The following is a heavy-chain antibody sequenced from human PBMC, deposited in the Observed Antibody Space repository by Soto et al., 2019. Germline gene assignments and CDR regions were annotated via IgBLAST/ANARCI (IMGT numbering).Heavy chain of an antibody. J-gene: IGHJ5*02. V-gene: IGHV3-7*01. CDR1: AFPVSSYW. Sequence: HPGRSLRLSCAADAFPVSSYWMSWESEAPGKGLEWGDNIKQDGCEKYYVDCVKGRFTISRDNAKNSLYLQMNSLRAEDTAVYYCARVCDPHVLRYLWWFDPWGQGTLVTVSS. CDR3: ARVCDPHVLRYLWWFDP. CDR2: IKQDGCEK. D-gene: IGHD3-9*01.